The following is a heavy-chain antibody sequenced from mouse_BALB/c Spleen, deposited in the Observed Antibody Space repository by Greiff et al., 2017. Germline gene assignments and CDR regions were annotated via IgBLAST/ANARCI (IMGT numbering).Heavy chain of an antibody. Sequence: EVKLQESGGGLVKPGGSLKLSCAASGFTFSDYYMYWVRQTPEKRLEWVATISDGGSYTYYPDSVKGRFTISRDNAKNNLYLQMSSLKSEDTAMYYCARDGGDYDWFAYWGQGTLVTVSA. V-gene: IGHV5-4*02. CDR3: ARDGGDYDWFAY. CDR1: GFTFSDYY. CDR2: ISDGGSYT. D-gene: IGHD2-4*01. J-gene: IGHJ3*01.